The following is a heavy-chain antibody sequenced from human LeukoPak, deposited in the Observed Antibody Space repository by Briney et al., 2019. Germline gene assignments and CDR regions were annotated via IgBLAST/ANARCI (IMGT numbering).Heavy chain of an antibody. V-gene: IGHV3-48*03. D-gene: IGHD3-22*01. Sequence: PGGSLRLSCAASGFTVSSKYMSWVRQAPGKGLEWISYISNTGSAMYYADSVKGRFTISRDNAKNSLSLQMNSLRAEDTAVYYCARDGYYDTSGYYFKDDYWGQGTLVTVSS. CDR2: ISNTGSAM. CDR3: ARDGYYDTSGYYFKDDY. J-gene: IGHJ4*02. CDR1: GFTVSSKY.